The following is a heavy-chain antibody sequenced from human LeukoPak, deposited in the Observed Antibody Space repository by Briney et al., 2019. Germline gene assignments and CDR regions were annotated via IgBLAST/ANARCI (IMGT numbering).Heavy chain of an antibody. D-gene: IGHD3-22*01. J-gene: IGHJ6*03. V-gene: IGHV4-59*01. CDR2: IYYSGST. Sequence: SETLSLTCTVSGGSLSSYYWSWIRQPPGKGLEWIGHIYYSGSTNYNPSLKSQVTISVDTSKNQFSLKLSSVTAADTAVYYCTRGSYYDSSSYSTYYYYYMDVWGKGTTVTISS. CDR1: GGSLSSYY. CDR3: TRGSYYDSSSYSTYYYYYMDV.